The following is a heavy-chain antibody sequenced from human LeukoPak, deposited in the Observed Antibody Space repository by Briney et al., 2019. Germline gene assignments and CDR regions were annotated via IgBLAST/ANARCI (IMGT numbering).Heavy chain of an antibody. Sequence: SETLSLTCTVFGDSVTGYYLNWVRQPPGKGLEWIGYISYTGNTNYNPSLKSRVTISVDTSKNQFSLQLTSVTAADTAVYYCARDDYRGVTNFDPWGQGTLVTVSS. CDR3: ARDDYRGVTNFDP. CDR2: ISYTGNT. J-gene: IGHJ5*02. V-gene: IGHV4-59*02. CDR1: GDSVTGYY. D-gene: IGHD3-10*01.